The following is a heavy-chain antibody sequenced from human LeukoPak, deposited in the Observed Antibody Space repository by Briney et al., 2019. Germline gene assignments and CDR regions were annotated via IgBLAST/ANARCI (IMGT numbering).Heavy chain of an antibody. V-gene: IGHV4-34*01. Sequence: PSETLSLTCAVYGVSFSGYYWSWIRQSPGKGLEWIGEINHSGSTNYNPSLKSRVTISVDTSKNQFSLKLSSVTAADTAVYYCARGGRYYYDSSGYPFDYWGQGTLVTVSS. CDR3: ARGGRYYYDSSGYPFDY. D-gene: IGHD3-22*01. CDR1: GVSFSGYY. J-gene: IGHJ4*02. CDR2: INHSGST.